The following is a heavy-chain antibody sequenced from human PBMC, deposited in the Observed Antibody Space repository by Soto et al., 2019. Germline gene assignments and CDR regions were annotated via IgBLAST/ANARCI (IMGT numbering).Heavy chain of an antibody. CDR3: AREVVVFGVIIPTPMDV. CDR1: GYTFTGYY. V-gene: IGHV1-2*04. D-gene: IGHD3-22*01. Sequence: ASVKVSCKASGYTFTGYYMHWVRQAPGQGLEWMGWINPNSGGTNYAQKFQGWVTMTRDTSISTAYMELSRLRSDDTAVYYCAREVVVFGVIIPTPMDVWGQGTTVTVSS. CDR2: INPNSGGT. J-gene: IGHJ6*02.